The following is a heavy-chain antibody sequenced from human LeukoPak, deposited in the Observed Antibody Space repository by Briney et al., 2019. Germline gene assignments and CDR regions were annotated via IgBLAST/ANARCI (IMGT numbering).Heavy chain of an antibody. Sequence: PSETLSLTCTGSGGSISSYYWGWLRQAPGKGREGVGYIYYSGSTNDNPSLRRRVTISVDTSKNQFSLKLSSVTAADTAVYYCARILAAAGTRWFDPWGQGTLVTVSS. J-gene: IGHJ5*02. D-gene: IGHD6-13*01. CDR1: GGSISSYY. CDR3: ARILAAAGTRWFDP. CDR2: IYYSGST. V-gene: IGHV4-59*01.